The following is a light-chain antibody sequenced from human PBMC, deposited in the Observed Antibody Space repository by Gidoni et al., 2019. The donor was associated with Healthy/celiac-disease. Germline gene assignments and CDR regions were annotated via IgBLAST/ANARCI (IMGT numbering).Light chain of an antibody. CDR1: QSVSSN. CDR3: QQYNNWPPEYT. Sequence: EIVMTPSPATLSVSPGERATLSCRARQSVSSNLAWYQQKPGQAPRLLIYGASTRATGIPARFSGSGSGTEFTLTISSLQSEDFAVYYCQQYNNWPPEYTFGQGTKLEIK. CDR2: GAS. J-gene: IGKJ2*01. V-gene: IGKV3-15*01.